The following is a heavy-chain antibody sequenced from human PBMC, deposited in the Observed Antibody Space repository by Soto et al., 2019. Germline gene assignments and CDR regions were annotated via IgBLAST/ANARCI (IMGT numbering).Heavy chain of an antibody. CDR2: IYYSGST. V-gene: IGHV4-39*01. CDR1: GGSISSSSYY. J-gene: IGHJ4*02. Sequence: SETLSLTCTVSGGSISSSSYYWGWIRQPPGKGLEWIGSIYYSGSTYYNPSLKSRVTISVDTSKNQFSLKLSSVTAADTAVYYCARNIVVPEFEIDYWGQGTLVTVSS. D-gene: IGHD2-2*01. CDR3: ARNIVVPEFEIDY.